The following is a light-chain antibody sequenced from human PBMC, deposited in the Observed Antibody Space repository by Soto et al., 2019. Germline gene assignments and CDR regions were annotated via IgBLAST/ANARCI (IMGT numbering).Light chain of an antibody. CDR2: KAS. V-gene: IGKV1-5*03. CDR3: QQYYNYVFT. Sequence: DIQMTQSPSTLSASVGDRVTITCRASQSLSSRLAWYQQKPGKAPNLLIYKASNLESGVPSRFSGSGSGTEFTLTTSSLQPDDFATYYCQQYYNYVFTFGPGTKVDI. J-gene: IGKJ3*01. CDR1: QSLSSR.